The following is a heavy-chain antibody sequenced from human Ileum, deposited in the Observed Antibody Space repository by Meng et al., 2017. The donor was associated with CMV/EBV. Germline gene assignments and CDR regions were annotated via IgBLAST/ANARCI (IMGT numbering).Heavy chain of an antibody. D-gene: IGHD2-21*01. J-gene: IGHJ5*02. CDR1: HFNFHDYS. Sequence: GGSLRLSCAASHFNFHDYSMHWVRQLPGKGLEWVGRTKDKTESFIIEYAASVKGRFTISRDDSKNSLYLQMNSLKTEDTAVYYCARVRYCGKTCWRSYDSWGQGTLVTVSS. V-gene: IGHV3-72*01. CDR2: TKDKTESFII. CDR3: ARVRYCGKTCWRSYDS.